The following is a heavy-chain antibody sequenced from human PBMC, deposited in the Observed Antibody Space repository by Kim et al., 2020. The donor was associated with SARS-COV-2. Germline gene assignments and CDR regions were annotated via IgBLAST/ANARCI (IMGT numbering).Heavy chain of an antibody. J-gene: IGHJ4*01. D-gene: IGHD3-22*01. V-gene: IGHV1-46*01. CDR1: GYTFTSYY. CDR3: ARGPNRNDDSGYFYAPFDY. CDR2: INPSGGNT. Sequence: ASVKVSCKASGYTFTSYYLHWVRQAPGQGLEWMGMINPSGGNTNYAQKFQGRVTLTRDTSTSTVYMELSSLKSDDTAIYYCARGPNRNDDSGYFYAPFDY.